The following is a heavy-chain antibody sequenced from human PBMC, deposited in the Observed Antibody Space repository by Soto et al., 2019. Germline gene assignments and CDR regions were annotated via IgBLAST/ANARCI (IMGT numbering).Heavy chain of an antibody. CDR2: ISGSGGST. V-gene: IGHV3-23*01. CDR3: AKPRARYVSGGRCYSLDY. CDR1: GFTFSSYA. J-gene: IGHJ4*02. Sequence: EVQLLESGGGLVQPGGSLRLSCAASGFTFSSYAMSWFRQAPGKGLEWGSAISGSGGSTYYADSVKGRFTISRDNSKNTLYLQRNSRRAEDTAVYYCAKPRARYVSGGRCYSLDYWGQGTLVTVSS. D-gene: IGHD2-15*01.